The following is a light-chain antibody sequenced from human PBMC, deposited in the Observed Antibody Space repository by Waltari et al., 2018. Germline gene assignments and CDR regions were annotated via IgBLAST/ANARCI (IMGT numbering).Light chain of an antibody. CDR3: QQSYSTPFT. Sequence: DIQMTQSPSSLSASVGDRVTITCRASQSISSYLNWYQQKPGKAPKLLIYAASSLQSVVPLRFSGSGSGTDFTLTISRLQPEDFATYYCQQSYSTPFTFGPGTKVDIK. V-gene: IGKV1-39*01. J-gene: IGKJ3*01. CDR2: AAS. CDR1: QSISSY.